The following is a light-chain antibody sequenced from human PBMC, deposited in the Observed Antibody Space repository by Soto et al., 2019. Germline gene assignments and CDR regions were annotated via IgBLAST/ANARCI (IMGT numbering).Light chain of an antibody. Sequence: DIKMTQSPSTLSASVGDRVTITCRASQSIGSYLAWYQQKPGKAPKVLIYKASSLESGVPSRFSGRGSGTEFTLTISSLQPDDFATYYCQQYNSYSWTFGQGTKVEIK. V-gene: IGKV1-5*03. CDR2: KAS. CDR1: QSIGSY. J-gene: IGKJ1*01. CDR3: QQYNSYSWT.